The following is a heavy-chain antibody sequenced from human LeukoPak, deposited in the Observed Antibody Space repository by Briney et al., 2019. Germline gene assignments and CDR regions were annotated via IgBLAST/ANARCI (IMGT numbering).Heavy chain of an antibody. V-gene: IGHV1-2*02. CDR2: INPNSGGT. CDR3: ARDTYDSTSYDWFDP. Sequence: ASVKVSCKASGYTFTGYYMHWVRQAPGQGLEWMGWINPNSGGTNYAQKFQGRVTMTRDTSIRTAYMELSRLRSDDTAVYYCARDTYDSTSYDWFDPWGQGTLVTVSS. J-gene: IGHJ5*02. D-gene: IGHD3-22*01. CDR1: GYTFTGYY.